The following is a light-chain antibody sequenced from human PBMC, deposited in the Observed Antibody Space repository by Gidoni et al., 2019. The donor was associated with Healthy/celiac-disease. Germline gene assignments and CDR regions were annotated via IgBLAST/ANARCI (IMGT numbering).Light chain of an antibody. CDR3: TTWDDSLNGPV. CDR1: SSNIGSNT. V-gene: IGLV1-44*01. J-gene: IGLJ3*02. Sequence: QSVLTQPPSASGTPGQRVTLSCSGSSSNIGSNTVNWYQQLPGTAPKLLIYSNNQRPSGVPDRFSGSKSGTSASLAISGLQSEDEAAYYCTTWDDSLNGPVFGGGTKLTVL. CDR2: SNN.